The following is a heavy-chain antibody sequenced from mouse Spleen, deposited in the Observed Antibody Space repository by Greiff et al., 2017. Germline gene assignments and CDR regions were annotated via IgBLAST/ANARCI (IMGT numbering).Heavy chain of an antibody. Sequence: EVHLVESGGGLVKPGGSLKLSCAASGFTFSSYAMSWVRQTPEKRLEWVASISSGGSTYYPDSVKGRFTISRDNARNILYLQMSSLRSEDTAMYYCARGPGDYAMDYWGQGTSVTVSS. J-gene: IGHJ4*01. CDR1: GFTFSSYA. CDR2: ISSGGST. V-gene: IGHV5-6-5*01. CDR3: ARGPGDYAMDY.